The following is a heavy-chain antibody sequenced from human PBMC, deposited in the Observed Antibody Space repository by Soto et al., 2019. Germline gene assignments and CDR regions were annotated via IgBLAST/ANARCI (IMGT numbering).Heavy chain of an antibody. CDR2: ISNDGNRK. Sequence: GGSLRLSCAASGFSFSSYGMHWVRQAPGRGREWVTVISNDGNRKYYGESVKGRFSVSRDNDKDTLYLQMNGLRPEDTGVYYCAKDRRQLSALDMWGQGTTVTVSS. V-gene: IGHV3-30*18. D-gene: IGHD6-6*01. CDR1: GFSFSSYG. CDR3: AKDRRQLSALDM. J-gene: IGHJ3*02.